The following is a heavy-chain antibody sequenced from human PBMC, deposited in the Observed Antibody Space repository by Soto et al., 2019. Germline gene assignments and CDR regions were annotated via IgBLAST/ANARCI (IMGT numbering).Heavy chain of an antibody. D-gene: IGHD3-16*01. CDR2: IGNGGDT. Sequence: VGSLRLSCAASGFTISNNYMTWVRQAPGKGLEWVSLIGNGGDTYYADSVKGRFTLSRDSSKNTLYLQMNSLRAEDTAVYNCARGGSLYYYYGIDVWGQGTTVTVSS. CDR1: GFTISNNY. CDR3: ARGGSLYYYYGIDV. J-gene: IGHJ6*02. V-gene: IGHV3-53*01.